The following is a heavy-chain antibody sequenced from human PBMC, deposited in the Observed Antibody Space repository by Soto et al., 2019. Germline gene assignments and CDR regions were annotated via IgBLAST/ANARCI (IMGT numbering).Heavy chain of an antibody. CDR2: IWYDGSKI. J-gene: IGHJ4*02. Sequence: QVQLVESGGGVVQPGRSLRLSCGASGFSFTNYGIHWVRQAPGKGLEWVAAIWYDGSKIYYADSVKGRFTISRDNSKNTAYLQINSLRAEDTAVYYCARDYHNYFDYWGQGTLVTVSS. CDR3: ARDYHNYFDY. CDR1: GFSFTNYG. V-gene: IGHV3-33*01. D-gene: IGHD3-16*02.